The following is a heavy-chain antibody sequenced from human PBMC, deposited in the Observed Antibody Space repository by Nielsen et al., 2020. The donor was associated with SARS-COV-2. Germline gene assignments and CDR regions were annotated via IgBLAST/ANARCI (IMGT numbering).Heavy chain of an antibody. CDR1: GGSISSSSYY. D-gene: IGHD5-18*01. CDR2: IYYSGSA. Sequence: SETLSLTCTVSGGSISSSSYYWGWIRQPPGKGLEWIGSIYYSGSAYYNPSLKSRVTISVDTSKNQFSLKLSSVTAADTAVYYCARQGYSYGPAWGQGTLVTVSS. V-gene: IGHV4-39*01. CDR3: ARQGYSYGPA. J-gene: IGHJ4*02.